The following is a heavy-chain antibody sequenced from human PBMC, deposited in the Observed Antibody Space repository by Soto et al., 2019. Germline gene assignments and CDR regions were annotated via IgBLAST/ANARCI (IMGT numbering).Heavy chain of an antibody. Sequence: QVQLVQSGAEVKKPGSSVKVSCKASGGTFSSYAISWVRQAPGQGLEWMGGIIPIFGTANYAHKFQGRVTSTADESTSTAYMELSSLRSEDTAVYYCASYFWSGYTYYYCYGMDVWGQGTTVTVSS. CDR1: GGTFSSYA. CDR2: IIPIFGTA. V-gene: IGHV1-69*01. CDR3: ASYFWSGYTYYYCYGMDV. J-gene: IGHJ6*02. D-gene: IGHD3-3*01.